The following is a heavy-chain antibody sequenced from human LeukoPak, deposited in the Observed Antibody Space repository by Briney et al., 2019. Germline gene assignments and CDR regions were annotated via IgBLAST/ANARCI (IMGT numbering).Heavy chain of an antibody. V-gene: IGHV3-30*02. J-gene: IGHJ6*03. Sequence: SGGSLRLSCAASGFTFSSYGMHWVRQAPGKGLEWVAFIRYDGSNKYYADSVKGRLTISRDNSKNTLYLQMNSLRAEDTAVYYCAKRGRYGSGSYTYYYYYYMDVWGKGTTVTISS. CDR1: GFTFSSYG. CDR2: IRYDGSNK. D-gene: IGHD3-10*01. CDR3: AKRGRYGSGSYTYYYYYYMDV.